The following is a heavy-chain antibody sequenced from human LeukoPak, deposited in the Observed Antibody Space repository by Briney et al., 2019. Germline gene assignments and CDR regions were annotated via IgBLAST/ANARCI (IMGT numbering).Heavy chain of an antibody. CDR3: ASHLSHPDRNASDT. CDR1: GVSISSYY. J-gene: IGHJ3*02. Sequence: SETLSLTCTVSGVSISSYYWSWIRQPPGKGLEWIGYIYYSGSTNYNPSLKSRVTMSVDTSKNQFSLKLNSVTAADTAVYYCASHLSHPDRNASDTWGQGTMVTVSS. D-gene: IGHD1-14*01. V-gene: IGHV4-59*08. CDR2: IYYSGST.